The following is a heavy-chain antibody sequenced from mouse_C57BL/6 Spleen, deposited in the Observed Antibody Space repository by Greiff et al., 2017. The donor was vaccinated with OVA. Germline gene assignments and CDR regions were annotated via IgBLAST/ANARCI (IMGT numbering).Heavy chain of an antibody. D-gene: IGHD2-1*01. V-gene: IGHV1-80*01. J-gene: IGHJ1*03. CDR2: IYPGDGDT. Sequence: SGAELVKPGASVKISCKASGYAFSSYWMNWVKQRPGKGLEWIGQIYPGDGDTNYNGKFKGKATLTADKSSSTAYMQLSSLTSEDSAVYFCARKHYGNSTWYFDVWGTGTTVTVSS. CDR3: ARKHYGNSTWYFDV. CDR1: GYAFSSYW.